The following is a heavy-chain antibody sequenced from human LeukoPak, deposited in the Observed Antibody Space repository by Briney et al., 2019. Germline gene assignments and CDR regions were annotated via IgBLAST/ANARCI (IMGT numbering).Heavy chain of an antibody. J-gene: IGHJ4*02. D-gene: IGHD6-19*01. CDR2: INNNGDNT. CDR3: ARVADSRDWYCFDY. V-gene: IGHV3-64*02. Sequence: GGSLRLSCAASGFTFSNYVVHWVRQAPGKGLEYVSAINNNGDNTYYTDSVKGRFTISRDNSKNTLYLQMGSLRAEDMAVYYCARVADSRDWYCFDYWGQGNLVTVST. CDR1: GFTFSNYV.